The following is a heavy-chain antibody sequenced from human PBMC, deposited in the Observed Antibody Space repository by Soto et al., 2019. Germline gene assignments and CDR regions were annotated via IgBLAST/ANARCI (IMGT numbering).Heavy chain of an antibody. CDR2: ISYDGREK. Sequence: QVQLVESGGGVVQPGRSLRLSCAASEFTFSSYGMHWVRQAPGKGLEWVAYISYDGREKFSADSVKGRFTISGDTSKNTLYLQMSSLRAADTAVYYCARDKVVLARAYYYFGMDVWGQGTTVTVSS. CDR1: EFTFSSYG. CDR3: ARDKVVLARAYYYFGMDV. V-gene: IGHV3-30*03. D-gene: IGHD3-22*01. J-gene: IGHJ6*02.